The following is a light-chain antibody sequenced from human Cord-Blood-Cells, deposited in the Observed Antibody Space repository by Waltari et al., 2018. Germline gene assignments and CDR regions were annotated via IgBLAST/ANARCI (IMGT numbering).Light chain of an antibody. CDR1: QSVLYSSNNKNY. CDR3: QQYYSTPPSYT. V-gene: IGKV4-1*01. Sequence: DIVMTQSPDSLAVSLGERATINCKSSQSVLYSSNNKNYFAWYQQKPGQPPKLLIYLASTRAAGVPDRFSGSGSGTDFTLTISSLQAEDVAVYYCQQYYSTPPSYTFGQGTKLEIK. CDR2: LAS. J-gene: IGKJ2*01.